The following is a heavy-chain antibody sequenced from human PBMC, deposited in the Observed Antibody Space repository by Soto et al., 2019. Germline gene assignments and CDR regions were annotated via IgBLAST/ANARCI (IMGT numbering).Heavy chain of an antibody. CDR2: IKSKTDGGTT. Sequence: GGSLRLSCAASGFTFSNAWMSWVRQAPGKGLEWVGRIKSKTDGGTTDYAAPVKGRFTISRDDSKNTLYLQMNSLKTEDTAVYYCTTLRIVPAAPHYAFDIWGQGTMVTVSS. CDR3: TTLRIVPAAPHYAFDI. D-gene: IGHD2-2*01. J-gene: IGHJ3*02. V-gene: IGHV3-15*01. CDR1: GFTFSNAW.